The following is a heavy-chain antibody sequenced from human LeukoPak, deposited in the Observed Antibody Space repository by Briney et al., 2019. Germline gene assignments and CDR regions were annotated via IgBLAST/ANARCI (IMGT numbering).Heavy chain of an antibody. CDR3: ARDVYGDYGSDY. Sequence: PGGSLRLSCAASGFTFNSYSMNWVRQAPGKGLEWLSYISSSTRTIYSADSVKGRFTISRDNAKNSLYLQMNSLRAEDTAVYYCARDVYGDYGSDYWGQGTLVTVSS. V-gene: IGHV3-48*01. CDR2: ISSSTRTI. J-gene: IGHJ4*02. CDR1: GFTFNSYS. D-gene: IGHD4-17*01.